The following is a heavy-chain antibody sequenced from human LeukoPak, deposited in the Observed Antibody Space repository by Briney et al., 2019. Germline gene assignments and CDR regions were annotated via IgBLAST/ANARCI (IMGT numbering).Heavy chain of an antibody. CDR2: INQDGSET. V-gene: IGHV3-7*01. CDR1: GFTFTRYW. Sequence: GGSLRLSCAASGFTFTRYWMSWVRQAPGRGLEWVANINQDGSETHYVDSVKGRFTISRDNARNLVYLQMNSLRDDDTAVYYCARDGDYIMPPFDYWGQGILVTVSS. CDR3: ARDGDYIMPPFDY. J-gene: IGHJ4*02. D-gene: IGHD4-17*01.